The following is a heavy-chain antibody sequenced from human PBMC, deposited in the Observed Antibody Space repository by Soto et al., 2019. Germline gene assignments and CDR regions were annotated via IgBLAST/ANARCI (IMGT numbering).Heavy chain of an antibody. J-gene: IGHJ4*02. CDR1: GFTFSNYA. Sequence: SLRLSCAASGFTFSNYAMSWVRQAPGKGPEWVSVFSGNGGSIYYRDSVKGRFTISRDNSKNTLYLQMNSLRAEDTAVYYCAQGGYCSSTKCELFEYWGRGTLVTVSS. V-gene: IGHV3-23*01. CDR3: AQGGYCSSTKCELFEY. D-gene: IGHD2-2*01. CDR2: FSGNGGSI.